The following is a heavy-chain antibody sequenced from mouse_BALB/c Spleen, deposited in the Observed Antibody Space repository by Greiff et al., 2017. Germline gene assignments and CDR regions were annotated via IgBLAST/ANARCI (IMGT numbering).Heavy chain of an antibody. CDR3: ARQDYYGNVWFAY. CDR1: GYTFSSYW. D-gene: IGHD2-1*01. V-gene: IGHV1-9*01. Sequence: QVQLQQSGAELMKPGASVKISCKATGYTFSSYWIEWVKQRPGHGLEWIGEILPGSGSTNYNEKFKGKATFTADTSSNTAYMQLSSLTSEDSAVYYCARQDYYGNVWFAYWGQGTLVTVSA. J-gene: IGHJ3*01. CDR2: ILPGSGST.